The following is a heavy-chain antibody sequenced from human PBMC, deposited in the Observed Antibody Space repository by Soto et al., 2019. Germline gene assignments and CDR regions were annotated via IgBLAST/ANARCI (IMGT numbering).Heavy chain of an antibody. D-gene: IGHD2-21*01. CDR2: INPETGGT. Sequence: SLKRSCKASGYSFTGYYVHWVRETPGQGLEWMGWINPETGGTSYAQKFQGRVTLSRDTSINTAYLELSRLRFDDAAVYFCARERYPVISDGMDVWGQGTTVTVSS. CDR3: ARERYPVISDGMDV. V-gene: IGHV1-2*02. J-gene: IGHJ6*02. CDR1: GYSFTGYY.